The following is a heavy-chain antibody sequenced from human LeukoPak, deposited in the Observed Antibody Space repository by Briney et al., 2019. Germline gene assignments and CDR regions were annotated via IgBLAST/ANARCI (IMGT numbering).Heavy chain of an antibody. J-gene: IGHJ5*02. CDR1: GFTFSSYG. Sequence: GGSLRLSCAASGFTFSSYGMHWVRQAPGKGLEWVAFIRYDGSNKYYADSVKGRFTISRDNSKNTLYLQMNSLRAEDTAVYYCAKADSSDLIIAAPVDPWGQGTLVTVSS. D-gene: IGHD6-6*01. CDR3: AKADSSDLIIAAPVDP. V-gene: IGHV3-30*02. CDR2: IRYDGSNK.